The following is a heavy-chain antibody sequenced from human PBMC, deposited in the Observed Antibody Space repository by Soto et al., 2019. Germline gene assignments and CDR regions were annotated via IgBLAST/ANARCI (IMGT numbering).Heavy chain of an antibody. CDR3: ARDESGYSYGYDY. CDR2: ISVYNGNT. Sequence: GASVKVSCKASGYTFASYGITWVRQAPGQGLEWMGWISVYNGNTKYAEKLQGRVTMTRDTSTSTAYMELRSLRSDDTAVYYCARDESGYSYGYDYWGQGTLVTVSS. CDR1: GYTFASYG. D-gene: IGHD5-18*01. J-gene: IGHJ4*02. V-gene: IGHV1-18*04.